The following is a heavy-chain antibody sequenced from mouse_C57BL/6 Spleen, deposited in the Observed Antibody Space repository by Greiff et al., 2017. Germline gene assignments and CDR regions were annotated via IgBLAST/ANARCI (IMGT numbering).Heavy chain of an antibody. V-gene: IGHV1-82*01. J-gene: IGHJ3*01. CDR1: GYAFSSSW. CDR3: ARGLTP. CDR2: IYPGDGDT. D-gene: IGHD1-1*01. Sequence: VQLQQSGPELVKPGASVKISCKASGYAFSSSWMNWVKQRPGKGLEWIGRIYPGDGDTNYNGKFKGKATLTAEQSSSTAYLQLSSLTSEDSAVYFCARGLTPWGQGTLVTVSA.